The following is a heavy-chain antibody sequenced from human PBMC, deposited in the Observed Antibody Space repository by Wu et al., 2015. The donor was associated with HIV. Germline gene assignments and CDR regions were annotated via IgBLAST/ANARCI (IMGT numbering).Heavy chain of an antibody. Sequence: QVQLVQSGAEVKKPGASVKVSCKASGYTFTSYGISWVRQAPGQGLEWMGWISAYNGNTNYAQKLQGRVTMTTDTSTSTAYMELRSLRSDDTAVYYCARVETLRRIAARPGAFDIWAKGQWSPSLQ. V-gene: IGHV1-18*01. D-gene: IGHD6-6*01. CDR1: GYTFTSYG. J-gene: IGHJ3*02. CDR2: ISAYNGNT. CDR3: ARVETLRRIAARPGAFDI.